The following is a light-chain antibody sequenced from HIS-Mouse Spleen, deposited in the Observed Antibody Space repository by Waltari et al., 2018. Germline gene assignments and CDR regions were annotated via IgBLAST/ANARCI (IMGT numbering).Light chain of an antibody. CDR3: SSYTSSSTPL. V-gene: IGLV2-14*01. CDR2: EVS. Sequence: QSALTQPASVSGSPGQSITISSTGTSRDVGGYNHVPWYQQHPGKAPKLMIYEVSKRPSGVSNRFSGSKSGNTASLTISGLQAEDEADYYCSSYTSSSTPLFGGGTKLTVL. J-gene: IGLJ3*02. CDR1: SRDVGGYNH.